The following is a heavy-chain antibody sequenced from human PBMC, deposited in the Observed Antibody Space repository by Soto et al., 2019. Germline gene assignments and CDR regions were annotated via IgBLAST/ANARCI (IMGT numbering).Heavy chain of an antibody. CDR1: GFTFSSYS. D-gene: IGHD3-3*01. V-gene: IGHV3-21*01. Sequence: PGGSLRLSCAASGFTFSSYSMNWVRQAPGKGLEWVSSISSSSSYIYYADSVKGRFTISRDNAKNSLYLQMNSLRAEDTAVYYCARDPIIPYYDSLENPTAYSWFDPWGQGTLVTGSS. CDR2: ISSSSSYI. CDR3: ARDPIIPYYDSLENPTAYSWFDP. J-gene: IGHJ5*02.